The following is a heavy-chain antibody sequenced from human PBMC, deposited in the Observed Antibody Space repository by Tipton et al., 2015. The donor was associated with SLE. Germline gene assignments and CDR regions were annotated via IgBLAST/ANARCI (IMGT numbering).Heavy chain of an antibody. D-gene: IGHD3-22*01. V-gene: IGHV4-34*01. J-gene: IGHJ4*02. Sequence: TLSLTCAVYGGSFSGYYWSWIRQPPGKGLEWIGEINHSGSTNYNPSLKSRVTISVDTSKNQFSLKLSSVTAADTAVYYCASLPPYYYDSSGYFDYWGQGTLVTVSS. CDR2: INHSGST. CDR3: ASLPPYYYDSSGYFDY. CDR1: GGSFSGYY.